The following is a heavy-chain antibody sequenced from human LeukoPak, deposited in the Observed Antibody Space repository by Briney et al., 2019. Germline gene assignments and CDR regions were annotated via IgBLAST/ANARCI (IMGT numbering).Heavy chain of an antibody. CDR1: GFTFRSYW. CDR2: IKEDESAK. V-gene: IGHV3-7*01. Sequence: GGSLRLSCAASGFTFRSYWMAWVRQAPGKGLEWVANIKEDESAKHQADSVKGRFTIFRDNAQNSVYLRMNSLRGEDTAVYYCARDVGGSLDHWGRGTLVTVSS. J-gene: IGHJ4*02. CDR3: ARDVGGSLDH. D-gene: IGHD1-26*01.